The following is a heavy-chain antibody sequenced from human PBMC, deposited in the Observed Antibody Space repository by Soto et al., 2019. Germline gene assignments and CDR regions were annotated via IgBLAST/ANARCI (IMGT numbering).Heavy chain of an antibody. Sequence: QVQLQQWGAGLMKPSETLSLTCTVYGGSFSDCSWTWIRQSPGKALEWIGQINHSGSANYNPSLRSRVSISIGTPKNQFSLELTSVTAADTAVYYCARGLFSGDAYSGGWYYFDYWGQGTLVTVSS. J-gene: IGHJ4*02. V-gene: IGHV4-34*01. CDR3: ARGLFSGDAYSGGWYYFDY. D-gene: IGHD3-10*01. CDR1: GGSFSDCS. CDR2: INHSGSA.